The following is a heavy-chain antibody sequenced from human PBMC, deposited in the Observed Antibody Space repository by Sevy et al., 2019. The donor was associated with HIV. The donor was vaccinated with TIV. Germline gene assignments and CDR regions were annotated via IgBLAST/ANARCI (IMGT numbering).Heavy chain of an antibody. Sequence: GGSRRLSCLASGFNVNDNYMTWVRQAPGKGLEWVSLIRSAGGISYGDSVRGRFTISRDTSKNTVFLQMNSLRVEDTAVYYCARIPGFCRGTNWPFENWGQGALVTVSS. J-gene: IGHJ4*02. CDR2: IRSAGGI. V-gene: IGHV3-53*01. CDR1: GFNVNDNY. CDR3: ARIPGFCRGTNWPFEN. D-gene: IGHD2-15*01.